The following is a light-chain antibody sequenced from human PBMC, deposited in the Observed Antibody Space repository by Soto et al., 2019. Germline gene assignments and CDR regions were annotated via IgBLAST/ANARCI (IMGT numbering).Light chain of an antibody. J-gene: IGKJ3*01. CDR3: LLYLRPDRYT. Sequence: EIVLTQTPGTLSLSPGERATLSCRSSQSVTSSHLAWYQQKPGQAPRLLIYGPSTWATGIPYRFSGSGSDTDFSPAIRLLVTKHLAMCYCLLYLRPDRYTSGPGTKVHTK. CDR1: QSVTSSH. V-gene: IGKV3-20*01. CDR2: GPS.